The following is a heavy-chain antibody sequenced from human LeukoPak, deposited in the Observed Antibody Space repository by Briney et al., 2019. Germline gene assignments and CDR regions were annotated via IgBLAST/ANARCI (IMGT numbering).Heavy chain of an antibody. CDR3: ARAFGVAGYMDV. Sequence: ASVKVSCKASGYTFTSYYMHWVRQAPGQGLEWMGIINPSGGSTSYAQKLQGRVTMTTDTSTSTAYMELRSLRSDDTAVYYCARAFGVAGYMDVWGKGTTVTVSS. J-gene: IGHJ6*03. CDR1: GYTFTSYY. CDR2: INPSGGST. D-gene: IGHD3-16*01. V-gene: IGHV1-46*01.